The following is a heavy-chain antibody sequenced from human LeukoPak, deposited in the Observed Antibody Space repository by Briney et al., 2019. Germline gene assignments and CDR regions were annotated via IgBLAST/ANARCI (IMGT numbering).Heavy chain of an antibody. CDR1: GGSISSSSYY. CDR3: ARRPRAAAGTGLFGY. D-gene: IGHD6-13*01. Sequence: SETLSLTCTVSGGSISSSSYYWGWIRQPPGKGLEWIGSIYYSGSTYYNPSLKSRVTISVDTSKNQFSLKLSSVTAADAAVYYCARRPRAAAGTGLFGYWGQGTLVTVSS. J-gene: IGHJ4*02. CDR2: IYYSGST. V-gene: IGHV4-39*01.